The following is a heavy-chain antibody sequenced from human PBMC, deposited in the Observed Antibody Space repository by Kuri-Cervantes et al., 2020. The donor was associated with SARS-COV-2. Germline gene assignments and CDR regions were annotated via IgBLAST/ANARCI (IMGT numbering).Heavy chain of an antibody. Sequence: ASVKVSCKASGYTFTGYYMHWVRQAPGQGLEWMGWINPNSGGTNYAQKFQGRVTMTRDTSISTAYMELSRLRSDDTAVCYCARDTQQYYDFWSGYYNWFDPWGQGTLVTVSS. CDR2: INPNSGGT. J-gene: IGHJ5*02. CDR3: ARDTQQYYDFWSGYYNWFDP. CDR1: GYTFTGYY. V-gene: IGHV1-2*02. D-gene: IGHD3-3*01.